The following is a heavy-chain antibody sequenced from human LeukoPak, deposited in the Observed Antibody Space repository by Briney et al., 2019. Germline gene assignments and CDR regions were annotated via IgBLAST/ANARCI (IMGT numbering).Heavy chain of an antibody. Sequence: ASVKVSCKASGYTFTSYDINWVRQATGQGLEWMGWMNPNSGNTGYAQKFQGRVTMTRNTSISTAYMELSSLRSDDTAVYYCARDRSVVVVVPAAELDYYYYGMDVWGQGTTVTVSS. CDR3: ARDRSVVVVVPAAELDYYYYGMDV. D-gene: IGHD2-2*01. CDR2: MNPNSGNT. CDR1: GYTFTSYD. V-gene: IGHV1-8*01. J-gene: IGHJ6*02.